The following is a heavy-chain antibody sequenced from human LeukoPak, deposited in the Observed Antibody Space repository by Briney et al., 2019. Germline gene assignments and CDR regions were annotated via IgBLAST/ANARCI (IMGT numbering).Heavy chain of an antibody. V-gene: IGHV4-39*01. CDR1: GGSISSSSYY. CDR3: ARLRGYSYGWKTLYYFDY. CDR2: IYYSGST. J-gene: IGHJ4*02. D-gene: IGHD5-18*01. Sequence: LSETLSLTCTVSGGSISSSSYYWGWIRQPPGKGLEWIGSIYYSGSTYYNPSLKSRVTISVDTSKNQFSLKLSSVTAADTAVYYCARLRGYSYGWKTLYYFDYWGQGTLVTVSS.